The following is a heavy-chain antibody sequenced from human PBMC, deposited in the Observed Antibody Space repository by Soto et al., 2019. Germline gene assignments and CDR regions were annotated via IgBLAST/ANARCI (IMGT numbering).Heavy chain of an antibody. Sequence: PSETLSLTCTVSGDSVTSGNYYWSWIRQPPGKGLEWIGHIYYSGSTNYSPSLKTRLTISKDTSKNQVVLTMTNMDPVDTATYYCARVGSYYGDYFNYWGQGTLVTVSS. CDR1: GDSVTSGNYY. J-gene: IGHJ4*02. V-gene: IGHV4-61*01. CDR3: ARVGSYYGDYFNY. D-gene: IGHD4-17*01. CDR2: IYYSGST.